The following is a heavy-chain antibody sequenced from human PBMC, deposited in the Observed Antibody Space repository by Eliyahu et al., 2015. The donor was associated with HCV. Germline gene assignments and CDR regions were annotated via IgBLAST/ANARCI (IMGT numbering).Heavy chain of an antibody. V-gene: IGHV3-23*01. D-gene: IGHD2-15*01. CDR2: ISGSGGST. CDR3: ASPIVVVVAAPVGY. J-gene: IGHJ4*02. Sequence: EVQLLESGGGLVQPGGSLRLSCAASGFTFSSYAMSWVRQAPGKGLEWVSAISGSGGSTYYADSVKGRFTISRDNSKNTLYLQMNSLRAEDTAVYYCASPIVVVVAAPVGYWGQGTLVTVSS. CDR1: GFTFSSYA.